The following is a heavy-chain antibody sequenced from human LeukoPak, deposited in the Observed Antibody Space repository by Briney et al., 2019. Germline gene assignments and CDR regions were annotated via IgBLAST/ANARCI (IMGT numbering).Heavy chain of an antibody. V-gene: IGHV3-74*01. Sequence: GGSLRLSCAASGFTFSSYWMHWVRQAPGKGLVWVSRINSDGSSTSYADSVKGRFTISRDNAKNTLYLQMNSLRAEDTAVYYCARDLVPLAAAGYYGMDVWGQGTTVTVSS. D-gene: IGHD6-13*01. J-gene: IGHJ6*02. CDR1: GFTFSSYW. CDR2: INSDGSST. CDR3: ARDLVPLAAAGYYGMDV.